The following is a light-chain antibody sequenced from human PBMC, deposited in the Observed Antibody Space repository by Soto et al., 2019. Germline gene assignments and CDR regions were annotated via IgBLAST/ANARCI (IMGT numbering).Light chain of an antibody. V-gene: IGKV3-11*01. CDR1: QSVGGY. Sequence: EVVLTQSPATLSLSPGERDTLSCRASQSVGGYLVWYQQTPGQAPRLLIHDASNRSTGIPARFSGSGSGTDFTLIISSLEPEDSAVYYCQQRAHWPHAFGQGTKLEIK. CDR2: DAS. J-gene: IGKJ2*01. CDR3: QQRAHWPHA.